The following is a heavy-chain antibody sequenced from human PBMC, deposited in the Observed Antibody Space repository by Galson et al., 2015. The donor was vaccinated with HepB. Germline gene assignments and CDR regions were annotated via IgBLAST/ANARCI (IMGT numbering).Heavy chain of an antibody. Sequence: SVKVSCKASGYTFTSYAMHWVRQAPGQRPEWMGWINAGNGNTKYSQKFQGRVTITRDTSASTAYMELSSLRSEDTAVYYCAKVSLGYSSSHYYYYYYMDVWGKGTTVTVSS. V-gene: IGHV1-3*01. CDR2: INAGNGNT. CDR3: AKVSLGYSSSHYYYYYYMDV. J-gene: IGHJ6*03. D-gene: IGHD6-13*01. CDR1: GYTFTSYA.